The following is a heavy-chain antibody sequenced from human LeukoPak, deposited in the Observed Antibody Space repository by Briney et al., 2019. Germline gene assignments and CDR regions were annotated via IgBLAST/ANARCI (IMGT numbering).Heavy chain of an antibody. CDR1: GFTFSSYA. V-gene: IGHV3-64*01. CDR2: ISSNGGST. J-gene: IGHJ4*02. D-gene: IGHD3-10*01. Sequence: PGGSLRLSCAASGFTFSSYAMHWVRQAPGKGLEYVSAISSNGGSTYYANSVKGRFTISRDNSKNTLYLQMGSLRAEDMAVYYCARSYYYGSGTEALDYWGQGTLVTVSS. CDR3: ARSYYYGSGTEALDY.